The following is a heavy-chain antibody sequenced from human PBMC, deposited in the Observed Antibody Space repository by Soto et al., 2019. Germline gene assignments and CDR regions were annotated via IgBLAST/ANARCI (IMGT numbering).Heavy chain of an antibody. CDR3: ARGLMVRGVPKGDAFDI. D-gene: IGHD3-10*01. CDR1: GFTVSSNY. CDR2: IHSGGST. Sequence: GSLRLSCAASGFTVSSNYMSWVRQAPGKGLEWVSVIHSGGSTYYADSVKGRFTISRDNSKNTLYLQMNSLRAEDTAVYYCARGLMVRGVPKGDAFDIWGQGTMVTVSS. V-gene: IGHV3-53*01. J-gene: IGHJ3*02.